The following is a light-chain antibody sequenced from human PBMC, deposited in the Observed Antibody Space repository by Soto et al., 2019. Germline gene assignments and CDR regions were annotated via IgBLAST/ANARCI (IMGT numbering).Light chain of an antibody. V-gene: IGKV3-15*01. CDR3: QQYNSWPMYT. CDR2: GAS. Sequence: EIVMTQSPATLSVSPGERATLSCRASQSVSSNLAWYQQKPGQAPRLLIYGASTRAPGIPARFSGSGSETEFTLTISSLQSEDFAVYYCQQYNSWPMYTFGQGTNLEIK. CDR1: QSVSSN. J-gene: IGKJ2*01.